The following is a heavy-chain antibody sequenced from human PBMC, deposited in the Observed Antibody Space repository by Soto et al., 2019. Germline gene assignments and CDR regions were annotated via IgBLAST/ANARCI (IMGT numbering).Heavy chain of an antibody. D-gene: IGHD2-15*01. V-gene: IGHV3-30*18. CDR2: ISYDGRNK. CDR3: AKDLREDNVVVVPEGLALAGFDY. CDR1: GFTFNTYA. Sequence: QVQLVESGGGVVQPGRSLRLSCAASGFTFNTYAMHWVRQAPGKGLDWVAVISYDGRNKYYADSVKGRFTISRDNSKDTVYLQMSSLRPDDTAVYYCAKDLREDNVVVVPEGLALAGFDYWGQGILVTVSS. J-gene: IGHJ4*02.